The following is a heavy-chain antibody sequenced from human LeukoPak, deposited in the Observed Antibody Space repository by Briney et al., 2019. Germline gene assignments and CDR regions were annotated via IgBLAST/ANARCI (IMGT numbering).Heavy chain of an antibody. CDR2: IYSGGST. D-gene: IGHD4-17*01. J-gene: IGHJ6*02. CDR3: ARDRKPDYVLFYYGMDV. Sequence: PGGSLRLSCAASGFTVSSNYMSWVRQAPGKGLEWVSVIYSGGSTYYADSVKGRFTISRDNSKNTLYLQMNSLRAEDTAMYYCARDRKPDYVLFYYGMDVWGQGTTVTVSS. V-gene: IGHV3-53*05. CDR1: GFTVSSNY.